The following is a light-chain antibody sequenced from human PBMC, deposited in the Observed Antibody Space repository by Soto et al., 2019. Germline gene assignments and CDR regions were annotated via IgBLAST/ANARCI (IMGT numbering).Light chain of an antibody. CDR1: SSDVGLSNH. V-gene: IGLV2-14*01. Sequence: QSALTQPASVSGSPGQSITISCTGTSSDVGLSNHVFWYQQHPGKAPKLIIYEVSSRPSGVSNRFSGSKSGNTASLTISGLQAEDEADYYGSAHTYGALVLGGGTK. CDR3: SAHTYGALV. J-gene: IGLJ2*01. CDR2: EVS.